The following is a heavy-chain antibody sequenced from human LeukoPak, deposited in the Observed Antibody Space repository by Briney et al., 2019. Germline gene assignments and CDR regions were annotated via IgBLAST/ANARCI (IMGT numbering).Heavy chain of an antibody. CDR2: IYSGGST. V-gene: IGHV3-66*01. CDR3: ASYLLTPT. D-gene: IGHD2/OR15-2a*01. CDR1: GFTVSSNY. J-gene: IGHJ4*02. Sequence: GGSLRLSCAASGFTVSSNYMSWVRQAPGKGLEWVSVIYSGGSTYYADSVKGRFTISRDNAKNSLYLQMNSLRAEDTAVYYCASYLLTPTWGQGTLVTVSS.